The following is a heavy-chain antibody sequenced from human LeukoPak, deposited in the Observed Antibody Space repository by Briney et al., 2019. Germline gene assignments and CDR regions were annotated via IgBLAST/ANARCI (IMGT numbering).Heavy chain of an antibody. CDR2: ISGSGGST. J-gene: IGHJ4*02. V-gene: IGHV3-23*01. Sequence: ETPSLTCSVSGASISSYYWSWVRQAPGKGLEWVSSISGSGGSTYYADSVKGRFTISRDDSKNTLFLQMNSLRVEDTAMYHCARIGLGVSFGSGFDYWGQGTLVTVTS. D-gene: IGHD3-10*01. CDR3: ARIGLGVSFGSGFDY. CDR1: GASISSYY.